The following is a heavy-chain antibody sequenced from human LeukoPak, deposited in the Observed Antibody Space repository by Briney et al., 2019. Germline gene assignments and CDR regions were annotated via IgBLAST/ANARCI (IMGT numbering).Heavy chain of an antibody. J-gene: IGHJ4*02. V-gene: IGHV3-48*03. CDR1: GFTFSNYE. D-gene: IGHD3-10*01. Sequence: GGSLRLSCAASGFTFSNYEMNWVRQAPGKGLEWVSYISSSGTAIYYADSVKGRFTISRENAKNSLYLQMNSLRAGDTAVYYCARGLRYYYGSGSKAPHFDYWGQGTLVTVSS. CDR2: ISSSGTAI. CDR3: ARGLRYYYGSGSKAPHFDY.